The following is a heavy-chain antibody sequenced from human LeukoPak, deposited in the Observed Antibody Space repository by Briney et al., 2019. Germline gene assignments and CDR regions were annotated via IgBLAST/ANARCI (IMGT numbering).Heavy chain of an antibody. CDR3: ASISLRHDAFDI. CDR1: GGSFSGYY. D-gene: IGHD3-9*01. CDR2: INHSGST. J-gene: IGHJ3*02. V-gene: IGHV4-34*01. Sequence: SETLSLTCAVYGGSFSGYYWSWIRQPPGKGLEWIGEINHSGSTNYNPSLKSRVTISVDTSKNQFSLKLSSVTAADTAVYYCASISLRHDAFDIWGQGTMVTVSS.